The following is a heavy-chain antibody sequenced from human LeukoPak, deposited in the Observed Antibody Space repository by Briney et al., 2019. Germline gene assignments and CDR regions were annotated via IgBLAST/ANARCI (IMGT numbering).Heavy chain of an antibody. CDR2: IYYSGST. D-gene: IGHD6-19*01. CDR3: AREYASGWSGTGH. J-gene: IGHJ4*02. CDR1: GGSISSYY. V-gene: IGHV4-59*01. Sequence: SETLSLTCTASGGSISSYYWSWIRQPPGKGLEWIGYIYYSGSTNYNPSLESRVTISVDTSKNQFSLKLSSVTAADTAVYYCAREYASGWSGTGHWGQGTLVTVSS.